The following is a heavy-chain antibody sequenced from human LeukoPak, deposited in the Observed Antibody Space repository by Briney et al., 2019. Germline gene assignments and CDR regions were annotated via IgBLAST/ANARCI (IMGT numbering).Heavy chain of an antibody. CDR1: GFTFSSYA. CDR3: ARGPYDSSGYRFDY. CDR2: ISSSGSTI. V-gene: IGHV3-48*04. J-gene: IGHJ4*02. D-gene: IGHD3-22*01. Sequence: GGSLRLSCAASGFTFSSYAMSWVRQAPGKGLEWVSYISSSGSTIYYADSVKGRFTISRDNAKNSLYLQMNSLRAEDTAVYYCARGPYDSSGYRFDYWGQGTLVTVSS.